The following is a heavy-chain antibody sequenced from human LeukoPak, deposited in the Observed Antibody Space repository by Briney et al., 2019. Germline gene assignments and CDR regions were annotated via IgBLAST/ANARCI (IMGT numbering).Heavy chain of an antibody. CDR3: ATIFCSGGSCSYFDY. CDR1: GFTFSNYG. CDR2: IKQDGSEK. J-gene: IGHJ4*02. Sequence: GGSLRLSCAASGFTFSNYGINWVRQAPGKGLEWVANIKQDGSEKYYVDSVKGRFTISRDNAKNSLYLQMNSLRAEDTAVYYCATIFCSGGSCSYFDYWGQGTLVTVSS. V-gene: IGHV3-7*01. D-gene: IGHD2-15*01.